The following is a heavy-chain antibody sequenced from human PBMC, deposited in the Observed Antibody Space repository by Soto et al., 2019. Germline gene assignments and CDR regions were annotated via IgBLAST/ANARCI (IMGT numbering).Heavy chain of an antibody. CDR3: ARLSTSAGRRDLAC. Sequence: EVQLVESGGGLVQPGGSLRLSCASSGFSLSSYWMSWVRQAPGKGLEWVANMNQDGSESDYVGSVKGLFTFTRDNAKIALYLQMNSLRAEDTAVYYCARLSTSAGRRDLACWGQGTRVTVSS. V-gene: IGHV3-7*01. CDR1: GFSLSSYW. CDR2: MNQDGSES. J-gene: IGHJ4*02.